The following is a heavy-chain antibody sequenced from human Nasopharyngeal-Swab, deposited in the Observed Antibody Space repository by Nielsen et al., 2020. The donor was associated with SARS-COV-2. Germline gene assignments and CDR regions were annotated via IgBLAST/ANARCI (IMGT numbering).Heavy chain of an antibody. CDR1: GFTFSSYS. Sequence: GESLKISCAASGFTFSSYSMNWVRQAPGKGLEWVSSISSSSYIYYADSVKGRFTISRDNSKNTLYLQMNSLRAEDTAVYYCAKVDYPFYYGMDVWGQGTTVTVSS. V-gene: IGHV3-21*04. CDR3: AKVDYPFYYGMDV. D-gene: IGHD3/OR15-3a*01. J-gene: IGHJ6*02. CDR2: ISSSSYI.